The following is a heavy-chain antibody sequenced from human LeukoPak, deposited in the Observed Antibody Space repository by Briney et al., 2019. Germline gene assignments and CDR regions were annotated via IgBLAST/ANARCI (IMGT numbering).Heavy chain of an antibody. D-gene: IGHD4-17*01. V-gene: IGHV4-30-4*01. Sequence: SQTLSLTCTVSGGSISSGDYYWSWIRQPPGKGLEWIGYIYYSGSTYYNPSLRSRVTISVDTSKNQFSLKLSSVTAADTAVYYCARGNYGDYGEYFQHWGQGILVTVSS. CDR1: GGSISSGDYY. CDR3: ARGNYGDYGEYFQH. CDR2: IYYSGST. J-gene: IGHJ1*01.